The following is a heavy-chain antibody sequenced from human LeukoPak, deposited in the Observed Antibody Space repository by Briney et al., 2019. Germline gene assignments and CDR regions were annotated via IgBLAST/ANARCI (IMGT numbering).Heavy chain of an antibody. D-gene: IGHD3-22*01. Sequence: PGGSLRLSCAASGFTFNNYAMSWVRQAPGKGLEWVGRIESKTDGGTADYAAPVKGRFTISRDDSKSTLCLQMNSLKTDDTAVYYCTTAGGSGFRSLDYWGQGTLVTVSS. V-gene: IGHV3-15*04. CDR3: TTAGGSGFRSLDY. CDR1: GFTFNNYA. CDR2: IESKTDGGTA. J-gene: IGHJ4*02.